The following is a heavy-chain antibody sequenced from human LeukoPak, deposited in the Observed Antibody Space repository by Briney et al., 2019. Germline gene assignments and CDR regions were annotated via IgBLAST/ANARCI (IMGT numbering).Heavy chain of an antibody. Sequence: MPGGSLRLSCAASGFTFSNYWMYWARQAPGKGLEWVSYISSSGSTIYYADSVKGRFTISRDNAKNSLYLQMNSLRAEDTAVYYCARDPRPLKIRSIAAAGLDYWGQGTLVTVSS. D-gene: IGHD6-13*01. CDR3: ARDPRPLKIRSIAAAGLDY. J-gene: IGHJ4*02. CDR2: ISSSGSTI. V-gene: IGHV3-11*01. CDR1: GFTFSNYW.